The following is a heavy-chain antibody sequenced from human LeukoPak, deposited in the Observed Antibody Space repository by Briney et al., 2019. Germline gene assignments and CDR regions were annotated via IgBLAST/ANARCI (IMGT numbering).Heavy chain of an antibody. CDR3: ARVYYDFWSGYEYDAFDI. Sequence: GASVKVSCKASGGTFSSYGISWVRQAPGQGLEWMGWISAYNCNTNYAQKLQGRVTMTTDTSTSTAYMELRSLRSDDTAVYYCARVYYDFWSGYEYDAFDIWGQGTMVTVSS. D-gene: IGHD3-3*01. CDR1: GGTFSSYG. J-gene: IGHJ3*02. V-gene: IGHV1-18*01. CDR2: ISAYNCNT.